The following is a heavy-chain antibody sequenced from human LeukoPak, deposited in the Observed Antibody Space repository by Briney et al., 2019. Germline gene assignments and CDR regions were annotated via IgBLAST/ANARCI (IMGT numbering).Heavy chain of an antibody. CDR3: AKGDYYAS. CDR1: GFTFSSYG. V-gene: IGHV3-21*04. J-gene: IGHJ5*02. Sequence: NPGGSLRLSCAASGFTFSSYGMNWVRQAPGKGLEWVSSIGSRTSYIYHADSVKGRFTISRDDAKNSLYLQMNSLRAEDTAVYYCAKGDYYASWGQGTLVTVSS. CDR2: IGSRTSYI. D-gene: IGHD3-10*01.